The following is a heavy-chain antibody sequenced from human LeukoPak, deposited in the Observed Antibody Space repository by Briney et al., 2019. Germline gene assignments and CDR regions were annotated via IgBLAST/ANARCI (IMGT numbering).Heavy chain of an antibody. Sequence: PGRSLRLSCAASGFTVSSYYMNWVRQAPGRELEWVSVIYTGGGRYYADSVRGRFTISRDTSKNMVFLQMNSLRVEDTAVYYCARERYYYDSSGYYSSPYFDYWGQGTLVTVSS. CDR2: IYTGGGR. D-gene: IGHD3-22*01. CDR3: ARERYYYDSSGYYSSPYFDY. CDR1: GFTVSSYY. V-gene: IGHV3-53*01. J-gene: IGHJ4*02.